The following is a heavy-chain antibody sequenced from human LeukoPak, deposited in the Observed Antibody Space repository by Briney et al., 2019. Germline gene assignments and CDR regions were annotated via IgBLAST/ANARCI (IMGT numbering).Heavy chain of an antibody. V-gene: IGHV1-18*01. D-gene: IGHD2-15*01. Sequence: GASVKVSCKASGYTFTSYGISWVRQAPGQGLEWMGWISAYNGNTNYAQKLQGRVTMTTDTSTSTAYMELSSLRSEDTAVYYCARELGYCSGGNCYGTPHVFDIWGQGTMVTVSS. CDR2: ISAYNGNT. CDR1: GYTFTSYG. J-gene: IGHJ3*02. CDR3: ARELGYCSGGNCYGTPHVFDI.